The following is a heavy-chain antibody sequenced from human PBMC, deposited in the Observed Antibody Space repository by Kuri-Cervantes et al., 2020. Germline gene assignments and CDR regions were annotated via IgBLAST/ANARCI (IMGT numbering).Heavy chain of an antibody. Sequence: SETLSLTCAVYGGSFSGYYWSWIRQPPGKGLEWIGEINHSGSTNYNPSLKSRVTISVDTSKNQFSLKLSSVTAADTAVYYCARARDGGELHIWGKVQAFDIWGQGTMVTVSS. CDR2: INHSGST. V-gene: IGHV4-34*01. D-gene: IGHD3-16*01. J-gene: IGHJ3*02. CDR1: GGSFSGYY. CDR3: ARARDGGELHIWGKVQAFDI.